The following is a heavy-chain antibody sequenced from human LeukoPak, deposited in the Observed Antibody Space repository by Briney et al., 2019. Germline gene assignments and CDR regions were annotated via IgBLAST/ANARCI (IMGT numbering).Heavy chain of an antibody. V-gene: IGHV3-21*01. J-gene: IGHJ4*02. D-gene: IGHD3-10*01. CDR1: GFTFSGSS. CDR3: ARDAYASGSHDY. CDR2: ISSSSSYI. Sequence: PGGSLRLSCAASGFTFSGSSMSWVRQAPGKGLERVSSISSSSSYIYYADSVKGRFTVSRDNAKNSLYLLMNSLRAEDTAVYYCARDAYASGSHDYWGQGTLVTVSS.